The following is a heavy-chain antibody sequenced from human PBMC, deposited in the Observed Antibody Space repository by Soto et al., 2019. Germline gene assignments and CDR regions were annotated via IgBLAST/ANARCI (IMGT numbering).Heavy chain of an antibody. V-gene: IGHV2-5*02. CDR1: GFSLSTSGVG. Sequence: QITLKESGPTLVKPTQTLTLTCTFSGFSLSTSGVGVGWIRQPPGKALEWLALIYWDDDKRYSPSLKSRLTITKDTTKNQVVLTMINMDPVDTAKYFCAHKPSLGYCSGGSCYGGAFNFWGRGTMVTVSS. J-gene: IGHJ3*01. CDR3: AHKPSLGYCSGGSCYGGAFNF. CDR2: IYWDDDK. D-gene: IGHD2-15*01.